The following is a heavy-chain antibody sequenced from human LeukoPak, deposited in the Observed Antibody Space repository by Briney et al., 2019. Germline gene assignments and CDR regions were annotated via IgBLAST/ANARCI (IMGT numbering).Heavy chain of an antibody. Sequence: SETLSLTCTVSGGSISSSSYYWGWIRQPPGKGLEWIGSIYYSGSTYYNPSLKSRVTISVDTSKNQFSLKLSSVTAADTAVYYCARLPTTYYYDSSGLKYYYYYYMDVWGKGTTVTVSS. CDR3: ARLPTTYYYDSSGLKYYYYYYMDV. D-gene: IGHD3-22*01. CDR2: IYYSGST. CDR1: GGSISSSSYY. V-gene: IGHV4-39*01. J-gene: IGHJ6*03.